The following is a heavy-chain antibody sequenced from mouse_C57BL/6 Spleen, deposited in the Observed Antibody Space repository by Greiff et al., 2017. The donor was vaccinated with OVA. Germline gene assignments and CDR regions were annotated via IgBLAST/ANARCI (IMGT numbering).Heavy chain of an antibody. CDR3: ARGGLASILDGSSSDY. Sequence: QVQLQQSGAELVRPGTSVKVSCKASGYAFTNYLIEWVKQRPGQGLEWIGVINPGSGGTNYNEKFKGKATLTADKSSSTAYMQLSSLTSEDSAVYFCARGGLASILDGSSSDYWGQGTTLTVSS. D-gene: IGHD1-1*01. V-gene: IGHV1-54*01. CDR2: INPGSGGT. CDR1: GYAFTNYL. J-gene: IGHJ2*01.